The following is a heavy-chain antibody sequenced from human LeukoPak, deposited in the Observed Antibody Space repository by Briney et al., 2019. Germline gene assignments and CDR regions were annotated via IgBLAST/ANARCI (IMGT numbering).Heavy chain of an antibody. J-gene: IGHJ4*02. CDR2: ISYDGSNK. Sequence: GRSLRLSCAASGFTFSSYAMHWVRQAPGKGLEWVAVISYDGSNKYYADSVKGRFTISRDNSKNTLYLQMNSLRAEDTAVYYCARDRFPRPWYSSGSGYFDYWGQGTLVTVSS. D-gene: IGHD6-19*01. CDR1: GFTFSSYA. V-gene: IGHV3-30-3*01. CDR3: ARDRFPRPWYSSGSGYFDY.